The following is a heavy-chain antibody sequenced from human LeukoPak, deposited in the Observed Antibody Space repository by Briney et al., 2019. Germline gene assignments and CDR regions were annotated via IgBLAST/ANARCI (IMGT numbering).Heavy chain of an antibody. D-gene: IGHD1-26*01. J-gene: IGHJ4*02. CDR2: INPNSGGT. Sequence: ASVKVSCKASGYTFISYYMHWVRQAPGQGLEWMGWINPNSGGTNYAQKFQGRVTMTRDTSISTAYMELSSLRSEDTAVYYCATGEGSDTPGYWGQGTLVTVSS. V-gene: IGHV1-2*02. CDR3: ATGEGSDTPGY. CDR1: GYTFISYY.